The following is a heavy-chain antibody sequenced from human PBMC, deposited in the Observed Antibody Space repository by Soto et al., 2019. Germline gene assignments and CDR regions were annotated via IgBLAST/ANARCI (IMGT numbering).Heavy chain of an antibody. Sequence: SETLSLTCTVSGGSISSGGYYWSWIRQHPGKGLEWIGYIYYSGSTYYNPSLKSRVTISVDTSKNQFSLKLSSVTAEDTAVYYCVRGDNWNDEASDYWGQGTLVTVSS. CDR3: VRGDNWNDEASDY. D-gene: IGHD1-1*01. CDR1: GGSISSGGYY. V-gene: IGHV4-31*03. J-gene: IGHJ4*02. CDR2: IYYSGST.